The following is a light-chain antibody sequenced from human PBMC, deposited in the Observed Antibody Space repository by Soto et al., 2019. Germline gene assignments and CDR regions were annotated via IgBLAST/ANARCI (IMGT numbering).Light chain of an antibody. Sequence: QSVLTQPPSAAGSPGQSVTISCTGTSTDVGGYNYVSWYQQYPGKAPKLMIYEVSKRPSGVPDRFSGSKSGNTASLTVSGLQAEDEAEYYCSSYGGRYNYGFGTGTKLTVL. V-gene: IGLV2-8*01. J-gene: IGLJ1*01. CDR3: SSYGGRYNYG. CDR1: STDVGGYNY. CDR2: EVS.